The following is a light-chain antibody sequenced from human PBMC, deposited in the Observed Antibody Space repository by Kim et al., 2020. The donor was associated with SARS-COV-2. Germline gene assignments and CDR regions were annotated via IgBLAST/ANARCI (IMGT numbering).Light chain of an antibody. CDR2: YDT. CDR1: DIGTKS. J-gene: IGLJ3*02. V-gene: IGLV3-21*04. CDR3: QVWDSGSDHWV. Sequence: SYELTHPPSVSEAPGKTATITCGGDDIGTKSVHWYQQKPGQAPVLVIYYDTDRPSGIPERFSASNSGNTATLTVSRVEAGDEADYYCQVWDSGSDHWVFGGGTKLTVL.